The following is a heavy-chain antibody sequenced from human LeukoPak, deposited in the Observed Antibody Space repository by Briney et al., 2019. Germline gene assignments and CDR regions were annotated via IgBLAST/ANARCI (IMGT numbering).Heavy chain of an antibody. V-gene: IGHV3-48*03. J-gene: IGHJ3*02. CDR3: AKVLVGATDDAFDI. Sequence: PGGSLRLSCAASGFTFNIYEMNWVRQAPGKGLEWVSYISSSGSTIYYADSVKGRFTISRDNAKNSLYLQMNSLRAEDTAFYYCAKVLVGATDDAFDIWGQGTMVTVSS. CDR2: ISSSGSTI. D-gene: IGHD1-26*01. CDR1: GFTFNIYE.